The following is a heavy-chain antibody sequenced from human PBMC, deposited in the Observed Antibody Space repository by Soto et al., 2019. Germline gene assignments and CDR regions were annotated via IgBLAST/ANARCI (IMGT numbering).Heavy chain of an antibody. J-gene: IGHJ5*02. V-gene: IGHV5-51*01. CDR2: IFHSDSDT. Sequence: GESLKISCRTSGYRFTSYWIAWVRQMPGKGLEWMGIIFHSDSDTRYSPSFKGQVTISADRSTSTVFLQWASLKASDTAVYFCARKDKSGYFNWFDPWGQGTLVTVSS. D-gene: IGHD3-22*01. CDR1: GYRFTSYW. CDR3: ARKDKSGYFNWFDP.